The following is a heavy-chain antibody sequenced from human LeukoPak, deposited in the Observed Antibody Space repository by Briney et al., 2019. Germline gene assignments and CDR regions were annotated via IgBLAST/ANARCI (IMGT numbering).Heavy chain of an antibody. Sequence: GGSLRLSCAASGFTFSSYGMHWVRQAPGKGLEWVAVIWYDGRNKYYADSVKGRFTISRDDSKNALYLQMNSLRAEDTAMYYCARAGTYYYYGMDVWGQGTTVTVSS. V-gene: IGHV3-33*01. CDR3: ARAGTYYYYGMDV. CDR1: GFTFSSYG. D-gene: IGHD3/OR15-3a*01. CDR2: IWYDGRNK. J-gene: IGHJ6*02.